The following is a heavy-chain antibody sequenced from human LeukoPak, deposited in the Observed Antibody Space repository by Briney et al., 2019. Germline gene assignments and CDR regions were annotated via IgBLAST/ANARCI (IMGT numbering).Heavy chain of an antibody. CDR3: AKDSLADIDY. V-gene: IGHV3-30*02. D-gene: IGHD3-16*01. CDR2: IRHDGSIK. CDR1: GFIFSTYG. Sequence: AGGSLRLSCAASGFIFSTYGMYWVRQAPGKGLEWVAFIRHDGSIKNYADSVKGRSTISRGNSKNTLYLQMNSLRAEDTAVYYCAKDSLADIDYWGQGTLVTVSS. J-gene: IGHJ4*02.